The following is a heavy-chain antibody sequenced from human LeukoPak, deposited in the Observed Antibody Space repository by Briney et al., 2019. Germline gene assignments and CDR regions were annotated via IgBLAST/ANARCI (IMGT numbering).Heavy chain of an antibody. D-gene: IGHD1-26*01. CDR1: GFTFSSYA. CDR3: ARVRGSGSYYWFDP. CDR2: ISGSGGST. V-gene: IGHV3-23*01. Sequence: GGSLRLSCAAPGFTFSSYAMSWVRQAPGKGLEWVSAISGSGGSTYYADSVKGRFTISRDNSMNTLYLQMNSLRAEDTAVYYCARVRGSGSYYWFDPWGQGTLVTVSS. J-gene: IGHJ5*02.